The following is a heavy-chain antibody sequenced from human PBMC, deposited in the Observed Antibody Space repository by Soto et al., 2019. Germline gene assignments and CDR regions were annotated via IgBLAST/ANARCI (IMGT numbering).Heavy chain of an antibody. CDR1: GFTVNNNY. D-gene: IGHD3-10*01. J-gene: IGHJ4*02. CDR2: IYSGGNT. CDR3: TRDSSYYGAGRGVLDY. Sequence: EVQLVESGGGLVQPGGSLRLSCAVSGFTVNNNYMSWVRQGPGKGLEWVSVIYSGGNTDYAESVRGRFTVSRDTSKNTLYIQMNSLRAEDTAIYYCTRDSSYYGAGRGVLDYWGQGTPVTVSS. V-gene: IGHV3-66*01.